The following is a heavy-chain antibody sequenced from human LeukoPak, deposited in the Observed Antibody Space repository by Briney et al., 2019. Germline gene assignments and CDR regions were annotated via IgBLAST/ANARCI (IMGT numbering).Heavy chain of an antibody. CDR1: GFTFSSYG. V-gene: IGHV3-33*01. CDR2: IRYDGSNK. J-gene: IGHJ6*02. D-gene: IGHD3-3*01. Sequence: EGSLRLSCAASGFTFSSYGMHWVRQAPGKGLEWVAVIRYDGSNKYYADSVKGRFTISRDNSKNTLYLQMNSLRAEDTAVYYCARDEGIITIPHWYYGMDVWGQGTTVTVSS. CDR3: ARDEGIITIPHWYYGMDV.